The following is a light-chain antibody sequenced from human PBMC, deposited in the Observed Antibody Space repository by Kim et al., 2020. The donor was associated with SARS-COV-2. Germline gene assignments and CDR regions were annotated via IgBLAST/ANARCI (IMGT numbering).Light chain of an antibody. V-gene: IGKV3-20*01. CDR3: QQYGTLPYT. CDR2: GAS. Sequence: LYPGERAPLSCRASQSVNSRYLAWYQVKPGQAPRLLIFGASSWATGVPDRFSGSGSGTDFTLTISSLEPEDFAVYYCQQYGTLPYTFGQGTKLEI. J-gene: IGKJ2*01. CDR1: QSVNSRY.